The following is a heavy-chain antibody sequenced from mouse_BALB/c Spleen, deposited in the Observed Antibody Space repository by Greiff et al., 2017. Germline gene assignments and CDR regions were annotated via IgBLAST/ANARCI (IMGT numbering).Heavy chain of an antibody. J-gene: IGHJ3*01. Sequence: QVQLQQSGAELARPGASVKMSCKASGYTFTSYWMHWVKQRPGQGLEWIGEINPSNGRTNYNEKFKSKATLTVDKSSSTAYMQLSSLTSEDSAVYYCARWGASGGFAYWGQGTLVTVSA. CDR2: INPSNGRT. V-gene: IGHV1S81*02. CDR1: GYTFTSYW. D-gene: IGHD6-1*01. CDR3: ARWGASGGFAY.